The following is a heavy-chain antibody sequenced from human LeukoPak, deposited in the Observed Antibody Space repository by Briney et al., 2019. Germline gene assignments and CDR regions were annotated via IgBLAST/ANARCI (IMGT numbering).Heavy chain of an antibody. D-gene: IGHD3-10*01. CDR1: GGSFSGYY. V-gene: IGHV4-34*01. Sequence: SETLSLTCAVYGGSFSGYYWSWIRQPPGKGLKWIGEVNDSGSTNYNPSLKSRVTISVDTSKNQFSLKLTSVTAADTAVYYCAKSNGYGLVDIWGQGTMVTVSS. CDR2: VNDSGST. CDR3: AKSNGYGLVDI. J-gene: IGHJ3*02.